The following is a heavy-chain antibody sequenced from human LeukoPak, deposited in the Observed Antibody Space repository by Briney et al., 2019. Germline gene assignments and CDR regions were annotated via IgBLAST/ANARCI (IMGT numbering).Heavy chain of an antibody. CDR3: ASLYCSGGSCSGDAFDI. D-gene: IGHD2-15*01. V-gene: IGHV3-48*04. CDR1: AFTFSSYW. J-gene: IGHJ3*02. CDR2: ISSSGSTI. Sequence: GGSLRLSCALSAFTFSSYWMSWVRQAPGKGMEWVSYISSSGSTIYYADSVKGRFTISRDNAKNSLYLQMNSLRAEDTAVYYCASLYCSGGSCSGDAFDIWGQGTMVTVSS.